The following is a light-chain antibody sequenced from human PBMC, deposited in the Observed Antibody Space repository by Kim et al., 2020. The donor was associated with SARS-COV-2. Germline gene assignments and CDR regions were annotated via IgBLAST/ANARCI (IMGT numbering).Light chain of an antibody. CDR1: QSISSSY. CDR3: QQYCSSPFT. J-gene: IGKJ3*01. V-gene: IGKV3-20*01. CDR2: GAS. Sequence: IVLTQSPGTMSLSPGERATLSCRASQSISSSYLAWYQQKPGQAPRLLIYGASSRATGIPDRFSGSGSGTDFTLTINRLEPEDFAVYYCQQYCSSPFTFGPGTKVDIK.